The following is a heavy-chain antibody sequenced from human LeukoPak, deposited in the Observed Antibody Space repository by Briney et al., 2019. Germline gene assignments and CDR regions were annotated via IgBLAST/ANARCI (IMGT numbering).Heavy chain of an antibody. CDR2: IYYSGST. CDR1: GGSISSGDYY. D-gene: IGHD4-17*01. V-gene: IGHV4-30-4*01. J-gene: IGHJ4*02. CDR3: ARSVTVTTYYFDY. Sequence: SQTLSLTCTVSGGSISSGDYYWRWIRQPPGKGLEWIGYIYYSGSTYYNPSLKSRVTISVDTSKNQFSLKLSSVTAADTAVYYCARSVTVTTYYFDYWGQGTLVTVSS.